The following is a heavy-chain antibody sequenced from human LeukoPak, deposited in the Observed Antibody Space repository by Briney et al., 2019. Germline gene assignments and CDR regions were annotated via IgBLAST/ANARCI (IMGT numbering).Heavy chain of an antibody. J-gene: IGHJ6*03. Sequence: GGSLRLSCAASGFTFSSYAMSGVRQAPGEGREWVSYIISSGSTIYYADSVKGRFTISRDNAKNSLDLQMNSLRAEDTAVYYCARDYNWNDDYYYYMDVWGKGTTVTVSS. V-gene: IGHV3-48*04. CDR1: GFTFSSYA. D-gene: IGHD1-20*01. CDR2: IISSGSTI. CDR3: ARDYNWNDDYYYYMDV.